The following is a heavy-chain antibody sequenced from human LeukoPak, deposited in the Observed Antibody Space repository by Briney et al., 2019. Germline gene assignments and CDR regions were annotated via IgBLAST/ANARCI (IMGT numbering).Heavy chain of an antibody. CDR2: IYYIGST. D-gene: IGHD5-18*01. J-gene: IGHJ4*02. V-gene: IGHV4-39*01. Sequence: SETLSLTCTVSGGSISSSSYYWGWIRQPPGKGLEWIGSIYYIGSTDHNPSLKSRVTMSVDTSNNQFSLKMNSVTATDTAVYYCARRDRYSSGQFDHWGQGTLVTVSS. CDR1: GGSISSSSYY. CDR3: ARRDRYSSGQFDH.